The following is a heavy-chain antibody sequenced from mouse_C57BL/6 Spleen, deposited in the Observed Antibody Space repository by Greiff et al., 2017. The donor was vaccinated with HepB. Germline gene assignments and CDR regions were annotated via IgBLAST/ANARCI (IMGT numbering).Heavy chain of an antibody. CDR1: GYTFTSYW. V-gene: IGHV1-64*01. CDR3: ARSRADYFDY. Sequence: QVQLQQPGAELVKPGASVKLSCKASGYTFTSYWMHWVKQRPGQGLEWIGMIHPNSGSTNYNEKFKSKATLTVDKSSSTAYMKLSSLTSEDSAVYYCARSRADYFDYWGQGTTLTVSS. D-gene: IGHD1-1*01. CDR2: IHPNSGST. J-gene: IGHJ2*01.